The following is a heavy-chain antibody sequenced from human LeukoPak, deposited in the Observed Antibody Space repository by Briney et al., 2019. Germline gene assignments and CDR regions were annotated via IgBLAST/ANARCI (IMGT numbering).Heavy chain of an antibody. J-gene: IGHJ4*02. CDR3: AKDGED. D-gene: IGHD2-21*01. CDR2: ISGSASDT. Sequence: GGSLRLSCAASGFTFRNYAMSWVRQAPGKGLESVSTISGSASDTHYADSVKGRFTISRDNSKNTLYLHMDSLRAEDTAVYYCAKDGEDWGQGTLVTVSS. CDR1: GFTFRNYA. V-gene: IGHV3-23*01.